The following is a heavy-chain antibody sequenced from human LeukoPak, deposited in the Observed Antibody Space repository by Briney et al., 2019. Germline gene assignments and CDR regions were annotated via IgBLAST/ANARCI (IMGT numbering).Heavy chain of an antibody. J-gene: IGHJ4*02. Sequence: SETLSLTCTVSGGSLSSYYWSWIRQPPGKGLEWIGYIYYSGSTNYNPSLKSRVTISVDTSKNQFSLKLSSVTAADTAVYYCAGADYDFWSGYSRGCLDYWGQGTLVTVSS. V-gene: IGHV4-59*01. CDR3: AGADYDFWSGYSRGCLDY. D-gene: IGHD3-3*01. CDR1: GGSLSSYY. CDR2: IYYSGST.